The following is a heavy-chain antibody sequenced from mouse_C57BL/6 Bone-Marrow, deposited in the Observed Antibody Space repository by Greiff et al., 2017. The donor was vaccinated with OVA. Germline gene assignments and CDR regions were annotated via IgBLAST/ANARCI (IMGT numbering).Heavy chain of an antibody. CDR1: GFSFNTYA. CDR3: VRQGLTGTSYYAMDY. CDR2: IRSKSNNYAT. V-gene: IGHV10-1*01. Sequence: EVQVVESGGGLVQPTGSLKLSCAASGFSFNTYAMNWVRQAPGKGLEWVARIRSKSNNYATYYADSVKDRLTISRDDSESMLYLQMNNLKTEDTAMYYCVRQGLTGTSYYAMDYWGQGTSVTVSS. D-gene: IGHD4-1*01. J-gene: IGHJ4*01.